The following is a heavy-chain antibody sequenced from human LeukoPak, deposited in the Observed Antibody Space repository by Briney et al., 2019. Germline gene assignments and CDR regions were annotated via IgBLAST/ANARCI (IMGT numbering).Heavy chain of an antibody. V-gene: IGHV3-21*01. CDR3: ARDHSSSPNWFDP. D-gene: IGHD6-13*01. Sequence: PGGSLRLSCAASGFTFSSYSMNWVRQAPGKGLEWVSSISSSSSYIYYADSVKGRFTISGDNAKNSLYLQMNSLRAEDTAVYYCARDHSSSPNWFDPWGQETLVTVSS. J-gene: IGHJ5*02. CDR2: ISSSSSYI. CDR1: GFTFSSYS.